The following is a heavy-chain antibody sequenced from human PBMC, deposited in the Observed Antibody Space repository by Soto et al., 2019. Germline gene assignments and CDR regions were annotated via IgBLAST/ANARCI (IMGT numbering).Heavy chain of an antibody. CDR1: GFTFSSYG. J-gene: IGHJ6*03. V-gene: IGHV3-33*01. CDR3: ARGAEKPLYYYYMDV. Sequence: GGSLRLSCAASGFTFSSYGMHWVRQAPGKGLEWVAVIWYDGSNKYYADSVKGRFTISRDNSKNTLYLQMNSLRAEDTAVYYCARGAEKPLYYYYMDVWGKGTTVTVSS. CDR2: IWYDGSNK.